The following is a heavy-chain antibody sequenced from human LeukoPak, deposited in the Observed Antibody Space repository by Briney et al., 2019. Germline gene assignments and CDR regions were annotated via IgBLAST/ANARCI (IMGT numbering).Heavy chain of an antibody. CDR2: IYHSGGA. J-gene: IGHJ4*02. V-gene: IGHV4-4*02. D-gene: IGHD1-14*01. Sequence: SGTLSLTCAVSGASIDSHSWWSWVRQPPGKGLEWIGEIYHSGGANYKPSLKSRVTMSVDTSKNHFSLKLTSVTAADTAVYYCAYNRNFALDNWGQGTLVTVSS. CDR1: GASIDSHSW. CDR3: AYNRNFALDN.